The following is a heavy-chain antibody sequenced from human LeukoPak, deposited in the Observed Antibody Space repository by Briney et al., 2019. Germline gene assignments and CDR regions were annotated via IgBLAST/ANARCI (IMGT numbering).Heavy chain of an antibody. CDR3: TRIPEMATIKGLAY. Sequence: ASVKVSCKASGYTSTSYYMHWVRQAPGQGLEWMGIINPSGDRSTYAQKFQGRVTMTRDTSTSTVYMELSSLRSEDTAVYYCTRIPEMATIKGLAYWGQGTLVTVSS. D-gene: IGHD5-24*01. CDR1: GYTSTSYY. CDR2: INPSGDRS. V-gene: IGHV1-46*01. J-gene: IGHJ4*02.